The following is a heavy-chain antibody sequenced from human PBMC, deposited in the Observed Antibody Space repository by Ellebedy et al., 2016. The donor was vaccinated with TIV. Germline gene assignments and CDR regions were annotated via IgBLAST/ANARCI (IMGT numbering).Heavy chain of an antibody. CDR2: IKPDGSEA. D-gene: IGHD6-13*01. CDR1: GFTFSTYW. V-gene: IGHV3-7*01. Sequence: GESLKISCAASGFTFSTYWMNWVRQAPGTGLEWVATIKPDGSEAFYVDSVKGRFTFSRDNGQNSLFLQMNSLRAEDTAVYYCVRGGTWSTDYWGQGTLVTVSS. CDR3: VRGGTWSTDY. J-gene: IGHJ4*02.